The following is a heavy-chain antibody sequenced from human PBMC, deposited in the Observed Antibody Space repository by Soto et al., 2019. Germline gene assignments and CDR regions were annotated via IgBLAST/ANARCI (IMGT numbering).Heavy chain of an antibody. V-gene: IGHV3-30*18. CDR2: ISYDGSNK. Sequence: QVQLVESGGGVVQPGRSLRLSCAASGFTFSSYGMHWVRQAPGKGLEWVAVISYDGSNKYYADSVKGRFTISRDNSKNTLYLQMNSLRAEDTAVYYCAKEPGYYDSSGLTWVQGTLVTVSS. J-gene: IGHJ5*02. CDR1: GFTFSSYG. D-gene: IGHD3-22*01. CDR3: AKEPGYYDSSGLT.